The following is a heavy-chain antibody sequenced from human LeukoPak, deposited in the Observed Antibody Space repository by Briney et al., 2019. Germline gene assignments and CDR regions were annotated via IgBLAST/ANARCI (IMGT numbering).Heavy chain of an antibody. Sequence: ASVKVSCKASGYTFTSYAMHWVRQAPGQRLEWMGWINAGNGNTKYSQKFQGRVTITRDTSASTAYMELSSLRSEDTAVYYCARGSPTTVTTLDDWFDPWGQGTLVTVSS. J-gene: IGHJ5*02. CDR1: GYTFTSYA. V-gene: IGHV1-3*01. CDR3: ARGSPTTVTTLDDWFDP. CDR2: INAGNGNT. D-gene: IGHD4-17*01.